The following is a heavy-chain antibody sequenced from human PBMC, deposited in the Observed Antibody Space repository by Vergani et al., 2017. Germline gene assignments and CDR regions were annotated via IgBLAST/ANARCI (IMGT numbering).Heavy chain of an antibody. Sequence: EVQLVQSGAEVKKPGESLKISCKGSGYSFTSFWISWVRQMPGKGLEWMGRIDPSDSYTNYSPSFQGHVTISADKSISTAYLHWSSLKASDTAMYYCARHFVGATPXFDYWGQGTLVTVSS. D-gene: IGHD1-26*01. CDR3: ARHFVGATPXFDY. J-gene: IGHJ4*02. CDR1: GYSFTSFW. CDR2: IDPSDSYT. V-gene: IGHV5-10-1*01.